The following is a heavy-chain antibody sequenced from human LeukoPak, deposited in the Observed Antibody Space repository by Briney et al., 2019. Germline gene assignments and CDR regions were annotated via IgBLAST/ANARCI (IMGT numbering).Heavy chain of an antibody. Sequence: PSETLSLTCAVYGGSFSGYYWSWIRQPPGKGLEWIGEINHSGSTNYNPSLKSRVTISVDTSKNQFSLKLSSVTAADTAVYYCASAGGNGYYMDWGQGTLVTVSS. V-gene: IGHV4-34*01. CDR2: INHSGST. D-gene: IGHD3-3*01. J-gene: IGHJ4*02. CDR1: GGSFSGYY. CDR3: ASAGGNGYYMD.